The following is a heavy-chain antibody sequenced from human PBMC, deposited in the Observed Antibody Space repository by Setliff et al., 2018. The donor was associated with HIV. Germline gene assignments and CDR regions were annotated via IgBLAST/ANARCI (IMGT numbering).Heavy chain of an antibody. CDR3: AGAGGGATDQAFDI. D-gene: IGHD2-2*01. Sequence: KVSCKAFGYSFTSYFLHWVRQAPGQGLEWLGIIDPIAGATTNAQKLQGRLTVTTDTSTSTLYMDLSNLKSDDTAVYYCAGAGGGATDQAFDIWGPGTMVTVSS. V-gene: IGHV1-46*01. CDR1: GYSFTSYF. J-gene: IGHJ3*02. CDR2: IDPIAGAT.